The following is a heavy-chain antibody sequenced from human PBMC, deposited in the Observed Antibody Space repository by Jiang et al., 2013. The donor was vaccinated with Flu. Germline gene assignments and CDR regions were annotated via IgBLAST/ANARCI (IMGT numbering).Heavy chain of an antibody. Sequence: FTSYDINWVRQATGQGLEWMGWMNPNSGNTGYAQKFQGRVTMTRNTSISTAYMELSSLRSEDTAVYYCARNDFWSGYKPYWYFDLWGRGTLVTVSS. CDR3: ARNDFWSGYKPYWYFDL. J-gene: IGHJ2*01. CDR2: MNPNSGNT. V-gene: IGHV1-8*01. CDR1: FTSYD. D-gene: IGHD3-3*01.